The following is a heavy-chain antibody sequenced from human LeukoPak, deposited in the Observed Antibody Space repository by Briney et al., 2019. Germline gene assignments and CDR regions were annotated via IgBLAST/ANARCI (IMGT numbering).Heavy chain of an antibody. Sequence: PGGSLRLSCAASGFTFNNCGMHWVRQAPGKGLEWVAFIRYDGSNKYYADSVKGRFTISRDNSKNTLYLQMNSLRAEDTAVYYCAKGGSYYYDSSGYYNYWGQGTLVTVSS. V-gene: IGHV3-30*02. CDR1: GFTFNNCG. J-gene: IGHJ4*02. D-gene: IGHD3-22*01. CDR2: IRYDGSNK. CDR3: AKGGSYYYDSSGYYNY.